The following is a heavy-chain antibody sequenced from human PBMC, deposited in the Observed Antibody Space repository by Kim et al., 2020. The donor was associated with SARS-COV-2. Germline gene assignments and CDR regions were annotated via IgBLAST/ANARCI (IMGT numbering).Heavy chain of an antibody. J-gene: IGHJ4*02. V-gene: IGHV3-30*03. CDR3: ARRDFWSSYPFDH. D-gene: IGHD3-3*01. Sequence: KYENSVKGRFTISRDNSKNTIFLQMTDLTPEDTAVYYCARRDFWSSYPFDHGGQGTLVTVSS.